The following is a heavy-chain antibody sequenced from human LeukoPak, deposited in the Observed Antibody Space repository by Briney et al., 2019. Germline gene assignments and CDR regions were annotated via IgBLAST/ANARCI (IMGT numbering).Heavy chain of an antibody. J-gene: IGHJ4*02. CDR2: ISWNSGSI. D-gene: IGHD3-10*01. V-gene: IGHV3-9*01. Sequence: PGGSLRLSCAASGFTFDDYTMHWVRQAPGRGLEWVSGISWNSGSIGYADSVKGRFTISRDNAKNSLYLQMNSLRAEDTALYYCAKAAGDYYGSGSYYPHYWGQGTLVTVSS. CDR1: GFTFDDYT. CDR3: AKAAGDYYGSGSYYPHY.